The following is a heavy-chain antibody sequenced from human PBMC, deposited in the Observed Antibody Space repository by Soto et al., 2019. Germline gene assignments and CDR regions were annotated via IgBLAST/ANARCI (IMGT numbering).Heavy chain of an antibody. CDR2: IIPIFGTA. Sequence: QVQLVQSGAEVKKPGSSVKVSCKASGGTFSSYAISWVRQAPGQGLEWMGGIIPIFGTANYAQKFQGRVTITADESTSTAYMELSSLRSEDTAVYYCAGDRNDYYDSSGRGPTDYWGQGTLVTVSS. J-gene: IGHJ4*02. V-gene: IGHV1-69*12. CDR1: GGTFSSYA. D-gene: IGHD3-22*01. CDR3: AGDRNDYYDSSGRGPTDY.